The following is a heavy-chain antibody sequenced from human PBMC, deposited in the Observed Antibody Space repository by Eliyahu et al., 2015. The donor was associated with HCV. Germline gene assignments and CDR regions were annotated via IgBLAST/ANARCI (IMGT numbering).Heavy chain of an antibody. Sequence: SGFTFSSYGMHWVRQAPGKGLEWVAVIWYDGSNKYYADSVKGRFTISRDNSKNTLYLQMNSLRAEDTAVYYCARDGGSYLSQPYWYFDLWGRGTLVTVSS. CDR1: GFTFSSYG. D-gene: IGHD1-26*01. V-gene: IGHV3-33*01. CDR2: IWYDGSNK. CDR3: ARDGGSYLSQPYWYFDL. J-gene: IGHJ2*01.